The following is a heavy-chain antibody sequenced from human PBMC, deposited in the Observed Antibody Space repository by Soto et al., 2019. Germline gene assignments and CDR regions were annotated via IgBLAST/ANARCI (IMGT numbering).Heavy chain of an antibody. Sequence: SETLSLTCAVSGDSISSGYSWSWIRQPPGKGLEWIGYIYHSGSTYYNPSLKSRVTISVDRSKNQFSLKLSSVTAADTAVYYCARGGRTGDYFDYWGQGTLVTVSS. V-gene: IGHV4-30-2*01. CDR3: ARGGRTGDYFDY. CDR2: IYHSGST. D-gene: IGHD2-15*01. CDR1: GDSISSGYS. J-gene: IGHJ4*02.